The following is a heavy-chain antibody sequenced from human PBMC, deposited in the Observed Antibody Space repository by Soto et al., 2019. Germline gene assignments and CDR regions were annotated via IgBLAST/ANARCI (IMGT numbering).Heavy chain of an antibody. J-gene: IGHJ3*02. CDR1: GGTFSSYT. V-gene: IGHV1-69*04. CDR2: IIPILGIA. CDR3: AREWSGYSGPPIGVAFDI. D-gene: IGHD5-12*01. Sequence: GASVKVSCKASGGTFSSYTISWVRQAPGQGLEWMGRIIPILGIANYAQKFQGRVTITADKSTSTAYMELSSLRSEDTAVYYCAREWSGYSGPPIGVAFDIWGQGTMVTVSS.